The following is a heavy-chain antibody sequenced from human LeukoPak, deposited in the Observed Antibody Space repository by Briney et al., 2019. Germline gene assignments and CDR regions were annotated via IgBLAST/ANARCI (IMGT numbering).Heavy chain of an antibody. Sequence: PGRSLRLSCEASGFTFSSYAMHWVRQAPGKGLEWVSTNSGSGGATYYADSVKGRFTISRDNSKNTLYLQMNSLRAEDTAIYYCAKDPGTTPYYYYMDVWGKGTTVTVSS. CDR2: NSGSGGAT. V-gene: IGHV3-23*01. CDR3: AKDPGTTPYYYYMDV. CDR1: GFTFSSYA. J-gene: IGHJ6*03. D-gene: IGHD1-1*01.